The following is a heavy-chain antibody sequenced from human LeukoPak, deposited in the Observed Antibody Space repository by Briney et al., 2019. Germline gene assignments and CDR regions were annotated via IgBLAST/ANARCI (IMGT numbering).Heavy chain of an antibody. D-gene: IGHD3-22*01. Sequence: SVKVSCKASGGTFSSYAISWVRQAPGQGLEWMGGIIPIFGTANYAQKFQGRVTITADESTSTAYMELSSLRSEDTAVYYCAREHYDSSGYYLYYYYGMDVWGQGTTVTVSS. CDR1: GGTFSSYA. J-gene: IGHJ6*02. CDR3: AREHYDSSGYYLYYYYGMDV. V-gene: IGHV1-69*13. CDR2: IIPIFGTA.